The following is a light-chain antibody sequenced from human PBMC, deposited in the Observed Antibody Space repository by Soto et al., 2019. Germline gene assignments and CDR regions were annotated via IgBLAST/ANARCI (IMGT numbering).Light chain of an antibody. Sequence: EIVLTQSPGTLSLSPGERATLTCRASQSVSSSYLAWYQQKPGQAPRLLIYGASCRATGIPDRFSGSGSGTDFTLTISRLEPEHFAVYYCQQYGSAPPITFGQGTRLEIK. J-gene: IGKJ5*01. CDR3: QQYGSAPPIT. CDR1: QSVSSSY. V-gene: IGKV3-20*01. CDR2: GAS.